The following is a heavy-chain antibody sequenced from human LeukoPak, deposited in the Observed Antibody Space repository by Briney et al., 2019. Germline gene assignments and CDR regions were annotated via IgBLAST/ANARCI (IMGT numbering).Heavy chain of an antibody. J-gene: IGHJ1*01. V-gene: IGHV3-21*01. CDR2: ISSSSSYI. Sequence: GGSLRLSCAASGFTFSSYSMNWVRQAPGKGLEWVSSISSSSSYIYYADSVKGRFTISRDNAKNSLYLQMNSLRAEDTAVYYCARGYHCSSTSCYPLLYFQHWGQGTLVTVSS. CDR3: ARGYHCSSTSCYPLLYFQH. D-gene: IGHD2-2*01. CDR1: GFTFSSYS.